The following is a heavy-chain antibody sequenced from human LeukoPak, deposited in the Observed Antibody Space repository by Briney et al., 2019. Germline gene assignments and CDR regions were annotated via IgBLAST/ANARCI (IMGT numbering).Heavy chain of an antibody. D-gene: IGHD3-10*01. CDR3: AKPFMVRGVPRAFDI. J-gene: IGHJ3*02. Sequence: PGGSLRLSCAASGFTFSSYGMHWVRQAPGKGLEWVAFIRYDGSNKYYADSVKGRFTISRDNSKNTLYLQMNSLRAEGTAVYYCAKPFMVRGVPRAFDIWGQGTMVTVSS. V-gene: IGHV3-30*02. CDR1: GFTFSSYG. CDR2: IRYDGSNK.